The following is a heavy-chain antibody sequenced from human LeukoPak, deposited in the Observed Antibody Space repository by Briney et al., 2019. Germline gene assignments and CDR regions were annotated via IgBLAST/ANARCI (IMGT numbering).Heavy chain of an antibody. CDR1: GYTFTSYG. CDR2: ISAYNGNT. D-gene: IGHD3-22*01. Sequence: ASVKVSCKASGYTFTSYGVSWVRQAPGQGLEWMGWISAYNGNTNYAQKLQGRVTMTTDTSTSTAYMELRSLRSDDTAVYYCAREYRYYYDSSGFYFDYWGQGTLVTVSS. J-gene: IGHJ4*02. V-gene: IGHV1-18*01. CDR3: AREYRYYYDSSGFYFDY.